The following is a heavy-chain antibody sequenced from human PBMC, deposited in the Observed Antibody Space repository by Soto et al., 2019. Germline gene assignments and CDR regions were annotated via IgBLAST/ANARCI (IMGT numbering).Heavy chain of an antibody. Sequence: SETLSLTCAVYGGSFSGYYWSWIRQPPGKGLEWIGEINHSGSTNYNPSLKSRVTISVDTSKNQFSLKLSSVTAADTAVYYCARGPSEGRIIAAAGYYFDYWGQGTLVTVSS. CDR1: GGSFSGYY. CDR3: ARGPSEGRIIAAAGYYFDY. V-gene: IGHV4-34*01. J-gene: IGHJ4*02. CDR2: INHSGST. D-gene: IGHD6-13*01.